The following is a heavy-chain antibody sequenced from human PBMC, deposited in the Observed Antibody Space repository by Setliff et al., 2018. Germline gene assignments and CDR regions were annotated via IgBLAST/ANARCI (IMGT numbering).Heavy chain of an antibody. CDR1: GGNFNNYA. D-gene: IGHD2-2*01. CDR3: ARGYQVTPPRADAFDI. Sequence: VKVSCQASGGNFNNYAINWVRQAPGQGLEWVGRIIPLFGTTNFAQEFQGRVTITADESTETTYMDLTSLRSEDTAVYYCARGYQVTPPRADAFDIWGQGTLVTVSS. J-gene: IGHJ3*02. V-gene: IGHV1-69*15. CDR2: IIPLFGTT.